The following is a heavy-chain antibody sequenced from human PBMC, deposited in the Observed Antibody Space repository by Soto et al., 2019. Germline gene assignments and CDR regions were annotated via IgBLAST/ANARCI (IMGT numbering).Heavy chain of an antibody. CDR3: ARVGVRLLGGWFDP. CDR1: GGSVSIGSYY. Sequence: SETLSLTCSVSGGSVSIGSYYWGWIRQPPGKGLEWIGSIYYSGSTHYNPSLKSRVTISVDTSKNQFSLKLASVTAADTAVYYCARVGVRLLGGWFDPWGQGSLVTVSS. V-gene: IGHV4-39*02. J-gene: IGHJ5*02. CDR2: IYYSGST. D-gene: IGHD3-16*01.